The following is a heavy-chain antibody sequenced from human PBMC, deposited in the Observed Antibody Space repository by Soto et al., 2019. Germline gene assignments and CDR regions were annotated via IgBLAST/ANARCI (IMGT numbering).Heavy chain of an antibody. V-gene: IGHV5-10-1*01. Sequence: PGESLKISCKGSGYSFAGYWITWVRQKPGKGLEWMGRIDPSDSQTYYSPSFRGHVTISVTKSITTVFLQWSSLRASDTAMYYCARHSLATQPGDYWGQGTRVTVSS. J-gene: IGHJ4*02. CDR1: GYSFAGYW. CDR2: IDPSDSQT. D-gene: IGHD5-12*01. CDR3: ARHSLATQPGDY.